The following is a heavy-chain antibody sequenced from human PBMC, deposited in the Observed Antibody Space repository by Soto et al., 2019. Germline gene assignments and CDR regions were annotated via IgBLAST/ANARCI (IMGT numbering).Heavy chain of an antibody. D-gene: IGHD2-8*02. V-gene: IGHV3-23*01. CDR3: VKDPVSGGTGGAWFDY. CDR2: MSGNGGRI. Sequence: EVQLLESGGDLIQPGGSLRLSCVASGITFGSRAMSWVRQAPGEGLEWVSVMSGNGGRILYADSVKGRFTISRDNSKNTLYLQMNSLRLEDTAVYYCVKDPVSGGTGGAWFDYWGQGTLVTVSS. CDR1: GITFGSRA. J-gene: IGHJ4*02.